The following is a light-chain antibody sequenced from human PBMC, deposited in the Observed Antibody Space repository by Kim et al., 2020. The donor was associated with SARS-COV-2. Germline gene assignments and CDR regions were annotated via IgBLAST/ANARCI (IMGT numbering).Light chain of an antibody. V-gene: IGKV3-20*01. Sequence: PGERATLACRASHSVASRYLAWYQLKPGQAPRLLFFGASSWAAGVPDRFTGSGSGTDLTLTISSLEPEDFAMYYCQQYGTLPYTFGQGTKLE. CDR2: GAS. CDR1: HSVASRY. CDR3: QQYGTLPYT. J-gene: IGKJ2*01.